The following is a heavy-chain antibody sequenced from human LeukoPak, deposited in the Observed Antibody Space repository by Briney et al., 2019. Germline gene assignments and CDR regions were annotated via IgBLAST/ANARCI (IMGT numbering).Heavy chain of an antibody. D-gene: IGHD6-19*01. J-gene: IGHJ4*02. Sequence: GGSLRLSCAASGFTVSSSNMGWVRQAPGKGLEWVSVIYSGCATYYPDSVKGRFIISRDLSKNTLFLQMNDLRAEDTAVYHCAKIAVAYFDYWGQGTLVTVSS. V-gene: IGHV3-66*01. CDR1: GFTVSSSN. CDR3: AKIAVAYFDY. CDR2: IYSGCAT.